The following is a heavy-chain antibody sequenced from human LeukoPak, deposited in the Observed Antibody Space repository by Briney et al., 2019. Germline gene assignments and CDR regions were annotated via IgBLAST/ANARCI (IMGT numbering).Heavy chain of an antibody. CDR2: IYSDGTT. J-gene: IGHJ4*02. CDR1: GFPVSDNY. Sequence: GGSLRLSCAASGFPVSDNYMSWVRQAPGKGLEWVSIIYSDGTTYYADSVKGRFTFSRDNFKHTLYLQMNSLRPEDTAVYYCAKGSGWYLDYWGQGTLVTVSS. V-gene: IGHV3-66*02. D-gene: IGHD6-19*01. CDR3: AKGSGWYLDY.